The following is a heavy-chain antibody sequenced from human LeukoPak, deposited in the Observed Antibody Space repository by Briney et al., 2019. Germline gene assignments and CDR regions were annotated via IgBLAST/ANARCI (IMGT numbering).Heavy chain of an antibody. Sequence: PGGSLRLSCTASGFTFSTYSMQWVRQAPGKGLEWVAFIWSDGTIKYYADSVKGRFTISRDNSKNTLFLVMNSLRVEDTAVYYCAKDSAIVATILYIFDYWGQGTLVTVSS. CDR3: AKDSAIVATILYIFDY. CDR2: IWSDGTIK. V-gene: IGHV3-30*02. J-gene: IGHJ4*02. D-gene: IGHD5-12*01. CDR1: GFTFSTYS.